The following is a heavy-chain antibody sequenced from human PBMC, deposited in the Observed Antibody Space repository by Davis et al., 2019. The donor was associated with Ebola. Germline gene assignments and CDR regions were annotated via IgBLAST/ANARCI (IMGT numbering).Heavy chain of an antibody. V-gene: IGHV3-7*03. CDR2: IKQDGSEK. CDR3: ARDIAYYYANSGSLGAFDI. Sequence: GESLKISCAASGFTFSSYSMNWVRQAPGKGLEWVANIKQDGSEKYYVDSVKGRFTISRDNTKKSLYLQMNSLRAEDTALYHCARDIAYYYANSGSLGAFDIWGQGTMVTVST. D-gene: IGHD3-22*01. J-gene: IGHJ3*02. CDR1: GFTFSSYS.